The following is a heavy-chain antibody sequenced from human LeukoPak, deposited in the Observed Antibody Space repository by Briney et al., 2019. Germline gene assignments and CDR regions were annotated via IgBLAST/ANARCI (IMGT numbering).Heavy chain of an antibody. CDR1: GFTFSSYA. J-gene: IGHJ5*02. V-gene: IGHV3-23*01. CDR3: AKDHGSSWRWEATEFDP. CDR2: ISGSGGST. Sequence: GGSLRLSCAASGFTFSSYAMSWVRQAPGKGLEWVSAISGSGGSTYYADSVKGRFTISRDNSKNTLYLQMNSLRAEDTAVYYCAKDHGSSWRWEATEFDPWGQGTLVTVSS. D-gene: IGHD6-13*01.